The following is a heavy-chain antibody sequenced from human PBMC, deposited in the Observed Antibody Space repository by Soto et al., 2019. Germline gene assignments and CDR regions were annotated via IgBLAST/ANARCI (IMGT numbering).Heavy chain of an antibody. Sequence: SETLSLTYTVSGGSISSYYWSWIRQPPGKGLEWIGYINYSGSINYNPSLKSRVTFSIDTSTNQFSLKLSSVTAADTAVYYCARSLSGSYYTYWGQGTQVTVSS. CDR1: GGSISSYY. J-gene: IGHJ4*02. V-gene: IGHV4-59*01. CDR3: ARSLSGSYYTY. D-gene: IGHD3-10*01. CDR2: INYSGSI.